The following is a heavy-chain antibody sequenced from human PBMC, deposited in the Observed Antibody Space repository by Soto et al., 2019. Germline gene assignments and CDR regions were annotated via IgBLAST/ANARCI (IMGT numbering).Heavy chain of an antibody. J-gene: IGHJ4*02. Sequence: GGSLRLSCVASGFTFNDYYMSWVRQPPGKGLEWVSYISSTSRTIYYADSVRGRFTVSRDNAQKSLSLQMNTLRAEDTAVYYCARVHYYDSSAYYLWGQGTLVTVSS. CDR1: GFTFNDYY. D-gene: IGHD3-22*01. CDR3: ARVHYYDSSAYYL. CDR2: ISSTSRTI. V-gene: IGHV3-11*04.